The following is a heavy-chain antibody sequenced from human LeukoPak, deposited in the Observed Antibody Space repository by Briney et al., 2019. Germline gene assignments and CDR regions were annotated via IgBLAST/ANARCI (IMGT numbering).Heavy chain of an antibody. J-gene: IGHJ5*02. V-gene: IGHV1-8*03. D-gene: IGHD6-6*01. CDR2: MNPNSGNT. CDR1: GYTFTSYD. Sequence: ASVKVSCKASGYTFTSYDINWVRQATGQGLEWMGWMNPNSGNTGYAQKFQGRVTITRNTSISTAYMELSSLRSEDTAAYYCARGCIAALEYWFDPWGQGTLVTVSS. CDR3: ARGCIAALEYWFDP.